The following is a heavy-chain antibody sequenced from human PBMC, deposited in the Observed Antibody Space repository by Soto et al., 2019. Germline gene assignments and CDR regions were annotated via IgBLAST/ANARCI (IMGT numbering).Heavy chain of an antibody. CDR3: AKVRYSSPMGYYYGMDV. CDR2: IIPIFGTA. J-gene: IGHJ6*02. D-gene: IGHD6-19*01. CDR1: RVAFSKFI. V-gene: IGHV1-69*13. Sequence: SVKVSCKASRVAFSKFIVTWVRQAPGLGLEWVGGIIPIFGTANYAQKFQGRVTITADESTSTSYMEVNNLRSEDTAAYYCAKVRYSSPMGYYYGMDVWGQGTTVTVS.